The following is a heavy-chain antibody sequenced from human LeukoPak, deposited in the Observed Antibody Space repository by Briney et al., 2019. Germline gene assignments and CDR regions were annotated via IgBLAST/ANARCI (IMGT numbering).Heavy chain of an antibody. J-gene: IGHJ4*02. CDR2: ISYDGSNK. Sequence: GGSLRLSCAASGFSFSSYGMHWVRQAPGKGLEWVAVISYDGSNKYYADSVKGRFTISRDNSKNTLYLQMNSLRAEDTAVYYCAKYTGSSWSIDYWGQGTLVTVSS. CDR1: GFSFSSYG. CDR3: AKYTGSSWSIDY. D-gene: IGHD6-13*01. V-gene: IGHV3-30*18.